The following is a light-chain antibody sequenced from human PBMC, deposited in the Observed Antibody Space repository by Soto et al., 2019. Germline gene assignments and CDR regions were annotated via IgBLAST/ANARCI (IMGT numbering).Light chain of an antibody. CDR1: SSDIGAYNF. CDR3: PPWTTSPPMI. Sequence: QSALTQPASVSGSPGQSITISCTGTSSDIGAYNFVSWYQQHPGKAPKLMLYDVNIRPSGVSNRFSGSKSGNTASLTISGLQAEDEGDYYGPPWTTSPPMIFGGGPKVPVL. V-gene: IGLV2-14*03. J-gene: IGLJ2*01. CDR2: DVN.